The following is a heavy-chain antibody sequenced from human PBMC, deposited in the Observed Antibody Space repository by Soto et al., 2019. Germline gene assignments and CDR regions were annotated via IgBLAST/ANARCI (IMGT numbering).Heavy chain of an antibody. CDR2: IDPSDSYT. CDR1: GYSVTSYW. V-gene: IGHV5-10-1*01. D-gene: IGHD6-13*01. J-gene: IGHJ6*02. Sequence: GESLKISCKGSGYSVTSYWISLVRQMPGKGLEWMGRIDPSDSYTNYSPSFQGHVTISADKSISTAYLQWSSLKASDTAMYYCARHPGIAAAGVHGMDVWGQGTTVTVSS. CDR3: ARHPGIAAAGVHGMDV.